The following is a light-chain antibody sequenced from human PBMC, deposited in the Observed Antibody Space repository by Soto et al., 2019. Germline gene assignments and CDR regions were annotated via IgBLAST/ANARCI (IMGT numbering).Light chain of an antibody. CDR3: QQRHMWPIT. Sequence: EVVLTDSPVTLSLSPGERATLSCRASQSFRGLLAWYQQKPGQAPRLLIYDAYNRATGIPPRFSGSGSGTDFTLTISSLEPEDSAVYYCQQRHMWPITFGQGTRLAIK. J-gene: IGKJ5*01. CDR2: DAY. CDR1: QSFRGL. V-gene: IGKV3-11*01.